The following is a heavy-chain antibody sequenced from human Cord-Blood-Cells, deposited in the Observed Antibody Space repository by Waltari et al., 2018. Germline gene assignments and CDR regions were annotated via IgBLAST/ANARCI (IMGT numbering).Heavy chain of an antibody. D-gene: IGHD6-13*01. CDR2: IYYSGST. J-gene: IGHJ4*02. V-gene: IGHV4-59*08. CDR1: GGSISSYY. Sequence: QVQLQESGPGLVKPSETLSLTCTVSGGSISSYYWSWIRQPPGKGLAWIGGIYYSGSTNDSPALKRRVTISVDTAKSQFSLRRSSVTAADTAVYYCARSAGYSSSWYYFDYWGQGTLVTVSS. CDR3: ARSAGYSSSWYYFDY.